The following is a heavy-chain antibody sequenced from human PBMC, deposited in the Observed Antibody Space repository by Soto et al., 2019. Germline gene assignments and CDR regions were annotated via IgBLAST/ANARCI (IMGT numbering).Heavy chain of an antibody. CDR3: ARVRENSGYTSGWPFQH. D-gene: IGHD6-19*01. V-gene: IGHV3-48*01. Sequence: GGSLRLSCAASGFTFSNYAMNWVRQTPGKGLQWVSYISSGSTTIYYADSVEGRFTISRDDAKSSLYLQMNSLRAEDTAVYYCARVRENSGYTSGWPFQHWGQGTLVTVSS. CDR1: GFTFSNYA. CDR2: ISSGSTTI. J-gene: IGHJ1*01.